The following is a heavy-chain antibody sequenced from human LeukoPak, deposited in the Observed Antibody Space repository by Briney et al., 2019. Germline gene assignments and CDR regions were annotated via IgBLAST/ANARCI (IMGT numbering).Heavy chain of an antibody. Sequence: GASVKVSCKASGYTFTSYGISWVRQAPGQGLEWMGWISAYNGNTNYAQKLQGRVTITADESTSTAYMELSSLRSEDTAVYYCARESKSGYDLWGQGTLVTVSS. V-gene: IGHV1-18*01. CDR3: ARESKSGYDL. CDR2: ISAYNGNT. CDR1: GYTFTSYG. J-gene: IGHJ4*02. D-gene: IGHD5-12*01.